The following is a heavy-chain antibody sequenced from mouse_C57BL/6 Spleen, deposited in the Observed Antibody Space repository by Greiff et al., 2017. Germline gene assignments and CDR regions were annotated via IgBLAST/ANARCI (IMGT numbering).Heavy chain of an antibody. CDR1: GYTFTSYW. CDR2: IDPSDSYT. Sequence: QVQLQQPGAELVKPGASVKLSCKASGYTFTSYWMQWVKQRPGQGLEWIGEIDPSDSYTNYNQKFKGKATLTVDTSSSTDYMQLSSLTSEDSAVYYCARGLGRKGNYWGQGTTLTVSS. CDR3: ARGLGRKGNY. V-gene: IGHV1-50*01. J-gene: IGHJ2*01. D-gene: IGHD4-1*01.